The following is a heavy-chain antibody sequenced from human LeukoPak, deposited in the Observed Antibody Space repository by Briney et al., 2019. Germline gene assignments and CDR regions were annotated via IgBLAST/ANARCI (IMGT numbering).Heavy chain of an antibody. CDR2: INPNSGGT. V-gene: IGHV1-2*02. CDR1: GYTFTGYY. CDR3: ARDRKGYAFLSY. J-gene: IGHJ4*02. D-gene: IGHD5-12*01. Sequence: ASVKVSCKASGYTFTGYYMHWVRQAPGQGLEWMGWINPNSGGTNYAQEFQGRVTMTRDTSISTAYMELSRLRSDDTAVYYCARDRKGYAFLSYWGQGTLVTVSS.